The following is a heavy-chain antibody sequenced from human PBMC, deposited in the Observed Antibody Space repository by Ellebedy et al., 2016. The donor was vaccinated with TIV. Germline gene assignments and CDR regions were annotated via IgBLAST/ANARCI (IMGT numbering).Heavy chain of an antibody. V-gene: IGHV1-69*13. CDR1: GGTFSSYA. J-gene: IGHJ4*02. CDR3: ARDPPCGGDSLPGC. D-gene: IGHD2-21*02. Sequence: SVKVSCXASGGTFSSYAISWVRQAPGQGLEWMGGIIPIFGTANYAQKFQGRVTITADESTSTAYMELSSLRSEHTAVYYCARDPPCGGDSLPGCWGQGTLVTVSS. CDR2: IIPIFGTA.